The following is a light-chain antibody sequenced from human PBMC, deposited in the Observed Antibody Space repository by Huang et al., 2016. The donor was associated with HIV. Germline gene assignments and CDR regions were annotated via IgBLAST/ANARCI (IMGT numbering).Light chain of an antibody. Sequence: EIVMTQSPATLSVSPGERVILSCRASESVGSSLAWYQQKPGQAPRLLIYGASTRASGVPPRFSGSGSVTEFTLSSSGLQSADFAVYYCQQYDKWPPLLTFGGGTKVEIK. V-gene: IGKV3-15*01. CDR2: GAS. CDR3: QQYDKWPPLLT. CDR1: ESVGSS. J-gene: IGKJ4*01.